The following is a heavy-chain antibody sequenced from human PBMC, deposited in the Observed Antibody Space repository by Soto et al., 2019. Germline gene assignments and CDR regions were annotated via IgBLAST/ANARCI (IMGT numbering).Heavy chain of an antibody. CDR3: AKGARSSGWPSYYFDY. J-gene: IGHJ4*02. D-gene: IGHD6-19*01. CDR1: WYAFISCA. V-gene: IGHV3-23*01. Sequence: PCCSPGLGCASSWYAFISCAMRWVRQDQGKGLEWVSAISGSGGSTYYADSVKGRFTISRDNSKNTLYLQMNSLRAEDTAVYYCAKGARSSGWPSYYFDYWGQGTLVTVSS. CDR2: ISGSGGST.